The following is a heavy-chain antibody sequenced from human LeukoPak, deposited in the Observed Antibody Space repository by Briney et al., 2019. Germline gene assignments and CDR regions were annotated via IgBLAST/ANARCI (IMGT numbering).Heavy chain of an antibody. Sequence: GGSLRLSCAASGFVFSGYSISWVRQAPGKGLEWVSYISESSSHTYYVDSVKGRFTISRDNAKNSLYLQMSSLRAEDTGIYYCARDRAVKARIGGMDVWGQGTTVIVSS. CDR2: ISESSSHT. CDR3: ARDRAVKARIGGMDV. V-gene: IGHV3-21*06. CDR1: GFVFSGYS. D-gene: IGHD3-16*01. J-gene: IGHJ6*02.